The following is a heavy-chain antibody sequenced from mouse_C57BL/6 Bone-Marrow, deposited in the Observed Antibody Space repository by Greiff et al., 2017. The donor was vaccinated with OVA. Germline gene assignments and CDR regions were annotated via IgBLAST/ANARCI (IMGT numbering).Heavy chain of an antibody. J-gene: IGHJ4*01. Sequence: VQLQQSGAELVRPGTSVKMSCKASGYTFTNYWIGWAKQRPGHGLEWIGDIYPGGGYTNYNEKFKGKATLTADKSSSTAYMQFSSLTSEDSAIYYCARGAVVDHYAMDYWGQGTSVTVSS. V-gene: IGHV1-63*01. D-gene: IGHD1-1*01. CDR3: ARGAVVDHYAMDY. CDR2: IYPGGGYT. CDR1: GYTFTNYW.